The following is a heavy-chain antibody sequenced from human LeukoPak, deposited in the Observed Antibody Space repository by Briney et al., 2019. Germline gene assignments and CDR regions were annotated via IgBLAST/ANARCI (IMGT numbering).Heavy chain of an antibody. CDR1: GVTFSDYA. CDR3: ARARSGWTSDAFDI. V-gene: IGHV1-69*10. J-gene: IGHJ3*02. D-gene: IGHD6-19*01. Sequence: GASVKVSCKASGVTFSDYALNWVRQAPGQGLEWMGVFIPILGTANSTQKFQDRVTITADISTNTAYMELSSLRSEDTAVYYCARARSGWTSDAFDIWGQGTMVTVSS. CDR2: FIPILGTA.